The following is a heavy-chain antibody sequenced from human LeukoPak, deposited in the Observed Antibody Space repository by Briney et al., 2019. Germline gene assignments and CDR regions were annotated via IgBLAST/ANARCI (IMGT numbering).Heavy chain of an antibody. J-gene: IGHJ4*02. V-gene: IGHV3-30*02. D-gene: IGHD6-13*01. CDR1: GFSFKNYG. Sequence: PGGSLRLSCAASGFSFKNYGMHWVRQAPGKGLQWVVFIRNDGSDEYYGDSVKGRFTISRDNAKNSLYLQMDSLRAEDTAVYYCARPIAAAGFDYDYWGQGTLVTVSS. CDR3: ARPIAAAGFDYDY. CDR2: IRNDGSDE.